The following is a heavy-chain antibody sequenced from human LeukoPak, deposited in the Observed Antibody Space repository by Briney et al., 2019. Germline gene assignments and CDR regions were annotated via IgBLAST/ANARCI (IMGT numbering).Heavy chain of an antibody. D-gene: IGHD4-11*01. J-gene: IGHJ4*02. Sequence: PSETLSLTCAVYGVSFSGYYWSWIRQPPGKGLEWIGDINHSGSTNYNPSLKSRVTISVDTSENQFSLKLSSVTAADTAVYYCARGGPYSNYPIDYWGQGTLVTGSS. CDR1: GVSFSGYY. CDR2: INHSGST. CDR3: ARGGPYSNYPIDY. V-gene: IGHV4-34*01.